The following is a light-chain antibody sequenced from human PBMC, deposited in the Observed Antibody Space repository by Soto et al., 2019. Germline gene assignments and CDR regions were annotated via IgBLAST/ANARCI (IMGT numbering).Light chain of an antibody. V-gene: IGKV1-5*03. J-gene: IGKJ1*01. Sequence: DVQMTQSPSTLSASVGDRVTITCRASQNINSDLAWYQQKPGKAPQLLIYSASSLESGVPSRFIGSGSGTEFTITITSLQPDDFATYYCQQHNNYWTFGHGTRVDIK. CDR2: SAS. CDR3: QQHNNYWT. CDR1: QNINSD.